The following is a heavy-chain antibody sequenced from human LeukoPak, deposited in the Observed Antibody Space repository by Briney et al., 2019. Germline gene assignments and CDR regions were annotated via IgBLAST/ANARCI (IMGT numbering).Heavy chain of an antibody. CDR1: GFTFSSYA. Sequence: GGSLRLSCAASGFTFSSYAMSWVHQAPGKGLEWVSAISGGSTYYADSAKGRFTISRDNSRNTLYLQMNSLRAEDTAVYYCAKLGKLVRDAFDIWGQGTMVTVSS. D-gene: IGHD6-6*01. J-gene: IGHJ3*02. CDR3: AKLGKLVRDAFDI. V-gene: IGHV3-23*01. CDR2: ISGGST.